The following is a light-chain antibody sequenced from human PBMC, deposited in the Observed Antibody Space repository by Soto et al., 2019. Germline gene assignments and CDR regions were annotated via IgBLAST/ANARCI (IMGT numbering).Light chain of an antibody. J-gene: IGKJ2*01. V-gene: IGKV1-5*03. CDR3: QHYNSYSEA. Sequence: DIQMTQSPSTVSASEGDRVTITCRASQSISSWLAWYQQKPGKAPKLLIYKASTLKSGVPSRFSGSGSGTEFTLTISSLQPDDFATYYCQHYNSYSEAFGQRTMVDI. CDR1: QSISSW. CDR2: KAS.